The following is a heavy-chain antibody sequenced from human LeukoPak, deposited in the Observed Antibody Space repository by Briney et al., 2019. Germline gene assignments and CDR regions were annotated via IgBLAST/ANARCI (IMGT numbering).Heavy chain of an antibody. D-gene: IGHD6-6*01. J-gene: IGHJ4*02. CDR2: ISGSGGST. CDR1: GFTFGSYA. Sequence: GGSLRLSCAASGFTFGSYAMSWVRQAPGKGLEWVSAISGSGGSTYYADSVKGRFTISRDNSKNTLYLQMNSLRAEDTAVYYCAKGIYYSSSPFDYWGQGTLVTVSS. V-gene: IGHV3-23*01. CDR3: AKGIYYSSSPFDY.